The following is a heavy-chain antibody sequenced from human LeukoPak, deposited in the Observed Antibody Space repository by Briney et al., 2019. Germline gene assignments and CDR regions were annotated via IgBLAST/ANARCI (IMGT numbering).Heavy chain of an antibody. CDR1: GGTFSSYA. CDR2: IIPIFGTA. J-gene: IGHJ3*02. D-gene: IGHD2-2*01. V-gene: IGHV1-69*06. Sequence: SVKVSCKASGGTFSSYAISWVRQAPGQGLKWMGGIIPIFGTANYAQKFQGKVTITADKSTSTAYMELSSLRSEDTAVYYCARDPTGYCSSTSCSDAFDIWGQGTMVTVSS. CDR3: ARDPTGYCSSTSCSDAFDI.